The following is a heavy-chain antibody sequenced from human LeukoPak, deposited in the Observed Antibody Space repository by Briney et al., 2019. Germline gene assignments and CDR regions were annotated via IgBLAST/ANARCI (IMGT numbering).Heavy chain of an antibody. CDR1: RGSFSGYY. V-gene: IGHV4-34*01. CDR2: INRGGST. J-gene: IGHJ4*02. Sequence: SETLSLTCAVYRGSFSGYYWSWIRQSPEKGLEWIGEINRGGSTNYNPSLKSRVTISVDTSKNQFSLKLSSVTAADTAVYYCTRVYCSSVGCHFYFDNWGQGTLVTVSS. CDR3: TRVYCSSVGCHFYFDN. D-gene: IGHD2-2*01.